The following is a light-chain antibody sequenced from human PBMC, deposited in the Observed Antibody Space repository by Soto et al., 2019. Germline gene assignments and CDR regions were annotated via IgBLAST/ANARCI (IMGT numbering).Light chain of an antibody. CDR3: QSYDSSLSGYV. CDR2: GNN. CDR1: SSNIGAGYD. J-gene: IGLJ1*01. Sequence: QSVVTQPPSVSGAPGQRVTISCTGSSSNIGAGYDVHWYQQFPGTAPRVLIYGNNNRPSGVPDRFSGSKSGTSASLAITGLQAEDEADYYCQSYDSSLSGYVFGTGTKLTVL. V-gene: IGLV1-40*01.